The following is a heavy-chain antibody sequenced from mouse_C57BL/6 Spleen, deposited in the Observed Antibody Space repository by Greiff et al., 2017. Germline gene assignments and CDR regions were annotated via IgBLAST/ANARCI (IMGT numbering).Heavy chain of an antibody. CDR2: ISSGSSTI. CDR1: GFTFSDYG. D-gene: IGHD2-2*01. V-gene: IGHV5-17*01. Sequence: DVHLVESGGGLVKPGGSLKLSCAASGFTFSDYGMHWVRQAPEKGLEWVAYISSGSSTIYYADTVKGRFTISRDNAKNTLFLQMTSLRSEDTAMYYCARHGYYGYFDVWGTGTTVTVSS. J-gene: IGHJ1*03. CDR3: ARHGYYGYFDV.